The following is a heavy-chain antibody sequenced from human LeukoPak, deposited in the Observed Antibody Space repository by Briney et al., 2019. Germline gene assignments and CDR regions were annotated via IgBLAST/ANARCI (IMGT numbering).Heavy chain of an antibody. J-gene: IGHJ4*02. V-gene: IGHV3-30*18. CDR2: ISYDGSNK. Sequence: PGGSLRLSCAASGFTFSSYGMHWVRQAPGKGLEWVAVISYDGSNKYYADSVRGRFTISRDNSKNTLYLQMNSLRAEDTAVYHCAKDRWFGTFDYWGQGTLVTVSS. CDR3: AKDRWFGTFDY. CDR1: GFTFSSYG. D-gene: IGHD3-10*01.